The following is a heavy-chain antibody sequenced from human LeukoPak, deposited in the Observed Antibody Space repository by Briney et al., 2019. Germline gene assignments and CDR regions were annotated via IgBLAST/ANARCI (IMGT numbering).Heavy chain of an antibody. CDR1: GCLFTSYW. CDR3: ARGRGSSSLWFDR. Sequence: GGSLQISCQCSGCLFTSYWIGWVRQLPGKGLEWMGIIYPGDSDTRYSPSVQGQVTISADKSISTAYLQWSSLKASDTAMYYCARGRGSSSLWFDRWGQGTLVTVSS. CDR2: IYPGDSDT. J-gene: IGHJ5*02. V-gene: IGHV5-51*01. D-gene: IGHD6-6*01.